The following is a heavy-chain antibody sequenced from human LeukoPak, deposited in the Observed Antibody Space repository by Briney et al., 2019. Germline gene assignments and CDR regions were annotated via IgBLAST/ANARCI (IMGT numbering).Heavy chain of an antibody. D-gene: IGHD2-21*02. CDR3: ARVSAPGTSGCYFGY. J-gene: IGHJ4*02. CDR2: ISTSSNRI. Sequence: GGSLRLSCAASGFTFSSYGMNWVRQAPGKGLEWVSYISTSSNRIDYADSVKGRFTMSRDNAKNLLYLQMNSLRDEDTAMYYCARVSAPGTSGCYFGYWGQGTLVTVSS. V-gene: IGHV3-48*02. CDR1: GFTFSSYG.